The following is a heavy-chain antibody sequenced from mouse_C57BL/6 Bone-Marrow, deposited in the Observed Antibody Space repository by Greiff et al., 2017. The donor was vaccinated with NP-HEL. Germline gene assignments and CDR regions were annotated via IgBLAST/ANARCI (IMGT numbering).Heavy chain of an antibody. J-gene: IGHJ2*01. CDR2: IDPEDGDT. CDR1: GFNIKDYY. Sequence: EVKLQVSGAELVKPGASVKLSCTASGFNIKDYYMHWVKQRTEQGLEWIGRIDPEDGDTKYAPKFQGKATIIADTSTSTAYLQLSSLTAEDTAVYYCASSLNCEEEPPFDYWGQGTTLTVSS. CDR3: ASSLNCEEEPPFDY. D-gene: IGHD6-2*01. V-gene: IGHV14-2*01.